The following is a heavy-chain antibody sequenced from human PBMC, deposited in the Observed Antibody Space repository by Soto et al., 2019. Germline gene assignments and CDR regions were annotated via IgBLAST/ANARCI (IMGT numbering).Heavy chain of an antibody. D-gene: IGHD2-2*01. Sequence: SETLSLTCSVPGGSISGGAYFWSWIRQHPGKALEWIGYIYDSGNTYYNPSLKSRVVISMDTSKSQFSLNLTSVTAADTAVYFCARGGLVVPTAISRFDYWGQGTLVTVSS. V-gene: IGHV4-31*03. J-gene: IGHJ4*02. CDR3: ARGGLVVPTAISRFDY. CDR2: IYDSGNT. CDR1: GGSISGGAYF.